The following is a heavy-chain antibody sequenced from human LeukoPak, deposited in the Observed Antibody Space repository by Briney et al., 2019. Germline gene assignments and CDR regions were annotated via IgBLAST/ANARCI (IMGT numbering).Heavy chain of an antibody. D-gene: IGHD6-19*01. J-gene: IGHJ5*02. Sequence: GASVKVSCKASGYTFTSYGINWVRQATGQGLEWMGWMNPNSGNTGYAQKFQGRVTMTRNTSISTAYMELSSLRSEDTAVYYCARGSGSSGLVPPWGQGTLVTVSS. CDR2: MNPNSGNT. V-gene: IGHV1-8*01. CDR3: ARGSGSSGLVPP. CDR1: GYTFTSYG.